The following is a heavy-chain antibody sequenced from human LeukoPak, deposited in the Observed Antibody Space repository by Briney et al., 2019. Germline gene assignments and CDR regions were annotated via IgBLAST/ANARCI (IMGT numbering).Heavy chain of an antibody. CDR2: ISAYNGNT. D-gene: IGHD3-22*01. CDR3: ARDKPPSYYDSSGYLAY. Sequence: ASVKVSCKASGYTFTSYGISWVRQAPGQGLEWMGWISAYNGNTNYAQKLQGRVTMTTDTSTSTAYMELRSLRSDDTAVYYCARDKPPSYYDSSGYLAYWGQGTLVTVSS. V-gene: IGHV1-18*01. CDR1: GYTFTSYG. J-gene: IGHJ4*02.